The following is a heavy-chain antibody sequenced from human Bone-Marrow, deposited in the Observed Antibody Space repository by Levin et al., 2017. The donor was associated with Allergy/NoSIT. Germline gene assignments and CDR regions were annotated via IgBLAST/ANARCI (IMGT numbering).Heavy chain of an antibody. V-gene: IGHV2-70*01. CDR2: IDWEDDK. D-gene: IGHD2/OR15-2a*01. CDR1: GFSLTTSGMC. J-gene: IGHJ4*01. CDR3: ARTDLSGTKYYFDY. Sequence: SGPTLVKPTQTLTLTCTFSGFSLTTSGMCVSWIRQPPGKALEWLALIDWEDDKFYITSLKTRLTISKDTSKNQVVLRVTNMDPGDTDTYYCARTDLSGTKYYFDYWGLGTLVTVSS.